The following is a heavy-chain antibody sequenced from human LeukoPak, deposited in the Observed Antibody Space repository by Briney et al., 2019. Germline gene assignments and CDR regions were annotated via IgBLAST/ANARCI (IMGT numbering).Heavy chain of an antibody. Sequence: GGSLRLSCAASGFSFSSYAMSWVRQAPGKGLEWVSAITGSGGSTYYADSVKGRFTISRDNYKDTLYLQMNSLTAEDTAVYYCAKTVTLGGGDWGQGTLVTVSS. CDR2: ITGSGGST. D-gene: IGHD3-16*01. J-gene: IGHJ4*02. V-gene: IGHV3-23*01. CDR1: GFSFSSYA. CDR3: AKTVTLGGGD.